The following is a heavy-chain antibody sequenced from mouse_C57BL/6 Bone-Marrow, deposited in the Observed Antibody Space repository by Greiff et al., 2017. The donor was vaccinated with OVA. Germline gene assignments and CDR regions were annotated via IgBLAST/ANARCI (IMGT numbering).Heavy chain of an antibody. J-gene: IGHJ2*01. CDR2: FNPYNGDT. Sequence: EVQLQQSGPELVKPGASVKLSCRASVYSFTGSFLTWLNQTNGKSLEWIGRFNPYNGDTFSNQKFKGKATLTVDKSSSTAHMELLSLTSEDFAVYYCAREGNSYYFDYWGQGTTLTVSS. V-gene: IGHV1-37*01. CDR3: AREGNSYYFDY. CDR1: VYSFTGSF.